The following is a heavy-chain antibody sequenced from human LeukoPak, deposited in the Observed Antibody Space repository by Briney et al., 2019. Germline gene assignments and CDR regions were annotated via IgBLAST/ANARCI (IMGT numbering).Heavy chain of an antibody. D-gene: IGHD3-22*01. CDR1: GGSITSYY. J-gene: IGHJ5*02. V-gene: IGHV4-59*01. CDR3: ARVIAAPNWLDP. CDR2: IYYSGST. Sequence: SETLSLTCTLSGGSITSYYWSWIRQPPGKGLEWIGHIYYSGSTKYNPTLKNRVTISVDTSKSHFSLKLTSVTAADTAVYYCARVIAAPNWLDPWGQGILVSISS.